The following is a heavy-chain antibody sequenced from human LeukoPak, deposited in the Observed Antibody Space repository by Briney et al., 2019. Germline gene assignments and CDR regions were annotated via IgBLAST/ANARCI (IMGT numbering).Heavy chain of an antibody. D-gene: IGHD3-3*01. CDR1: GYTYTSYD. CDR3: ARVDSYYDFWSGYYWEGGMDV. J-gene: IGHJ6*02. Sequence: ASVKVSCKASGYTYTSYDFNWVRQATGQGRDWMGWMNTNSGNTGYAQKFQGRVTMTRNTSRRTAYMEMSSLRSEDTAVYYCARVDSYYDFWSGYYWEGGMDVWGQGTTVTVSS. CDR2: MNTNSGNT. V-gene: IGHV1-8*01.